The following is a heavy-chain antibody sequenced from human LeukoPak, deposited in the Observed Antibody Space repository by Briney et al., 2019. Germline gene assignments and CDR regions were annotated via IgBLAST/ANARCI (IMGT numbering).Heavy chain of an antibody. Sequence: GGSLRLSCAASGFTFIDYDMHCVRQVIGKGLEWVSAIGIRGDTHYSGSVKGRFTISRENAESSLYLQMNSLRAEDTAVYYCARGGIQVSGIDEFDYWGQETLVTVSS. J-gene: IGHJ4*02. D-gene: IGHD6-19*01. CDR3: ARGGIQVSGIDEFDY. CDR1: GFTFIDYD. CDR2: IGIRGDT. V-gene: IGHV3-13*01.